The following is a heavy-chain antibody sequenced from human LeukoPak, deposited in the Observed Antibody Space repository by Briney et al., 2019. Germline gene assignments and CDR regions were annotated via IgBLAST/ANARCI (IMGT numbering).Heavy chain of an antibody. Sequence: ASVKVSCKASGNTFTAFYIHWVRQAPGQGLEWMGWINPKNGDTNYAQKFQGRVTMTRDTSISTAYMDLNRLRSDDTAIYYCARDGGEKSFDSWGQGALVPVSS. CDR3: ARDGGEKSFDS. D-gene: IGHD2-15*01. CDR2: INPKNGDT. CDR1: GNTFTAFY. V-gene: IGHV1-2*02. J-gene: IGHJ4*02.